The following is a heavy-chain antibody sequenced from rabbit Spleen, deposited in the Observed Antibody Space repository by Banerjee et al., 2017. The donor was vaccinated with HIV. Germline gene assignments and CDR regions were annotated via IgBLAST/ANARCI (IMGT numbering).Heavy chain of an antibody. CDR2: IDTGSSGFT. J-gene: IGHJ6*01. Sequence: QEQLVESGGGLVQPGASLTLTCTASGVSFRFSSYMCWVRQAPGKGLEWIACIDTGSSGFTYLATWAKGRFPISKSSSTTVTLQVTRLTAADTATYFCARDTSTSFSSYGMDLWGPGTLVTVS. CDR1: GVSFRFSSY. CDR3: ARDTSTSFSSYGMDL. D-gene: IGHD1-1*01. V-gene: IGHV1S45*01.